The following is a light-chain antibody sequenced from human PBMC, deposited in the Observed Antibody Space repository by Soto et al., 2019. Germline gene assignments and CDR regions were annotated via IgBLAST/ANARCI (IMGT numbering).Light chain of an antibody. J-gene: IGLJ1*01. CDR1: SSDLGIYNY. CDR2: QVT. V-gene: IGLV2-14*01. CDR3: SSYADRSYYV. Sequence: QSALTQPASVSGSPGQSITISCTGTSSDLGIYNYVSWYQQQPGKAPKLMIYQVTNRPSGVSNRFSGSMSGNTASLSISGLQAEDEADYYSSSYADRSYYVFGTGTKLTV.